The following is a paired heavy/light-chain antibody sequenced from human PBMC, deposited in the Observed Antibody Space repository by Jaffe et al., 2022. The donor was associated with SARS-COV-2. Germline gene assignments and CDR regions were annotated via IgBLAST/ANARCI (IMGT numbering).Heavy chain of an antibody. V-gene: IGHV3-49*03. J-gene: IGHJ6*03. CDR1: GFIFDEYG. D-gene: IGHD6-13*01. CDR3: TRDLGIAARGNMDV. Sequence: EVQLVESGGGLVQPGRSLRLSCIASGFIFDEYGLTWFRQAPGKGLEWIGFIRSKIYGGTTEYAASVKDRFSISRDDSKSTAYLQLNSLKTEDTAVYYCTRDLGIAARGNMDVWGEGTTVIVSS. CDR2: IRSKIYGGTT.
Light chain of an antibody. CDR1: SRDVGGYNF. Sequence: QSALTQPASVSGSPGQSITISCSGTSRDVGGYNFVSWFQQHPGKAPKLMIYEVTKRPSGVSFRFYGSKSGNTASLTISGLQAEDEADYYCSSFATGSTVSYVFGTGTKVAVL. CDR2: EVT. J-gene: IGLJ1*01. V-gene: IGLV2-14*01. CDR3: SSFATGSTVSYV.